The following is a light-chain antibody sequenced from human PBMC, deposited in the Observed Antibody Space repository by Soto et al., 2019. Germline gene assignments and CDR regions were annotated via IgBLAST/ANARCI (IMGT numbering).Light chain of an antibody. J-gene: IGLJ3*02. V-gene: IGLV2-8*01. CDR2: EVS. CDR1: SSDVGGYNY. CDR3: SSYAGRTNVV. Sequence: QSALTQPPSASGSPGQSVTISCTGTSSDVGGYNYVSWYQQHPGKAPKLMIYEVSKRPSGVPDRFSGSKSGNTASLTVSGLQAEDEADYYCSSYAGRTNVVFGGGTKLPVL.